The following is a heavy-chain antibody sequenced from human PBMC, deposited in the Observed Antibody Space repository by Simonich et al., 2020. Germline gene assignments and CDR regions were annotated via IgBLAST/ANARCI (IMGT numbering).Heavy chain of an antibody. Sequence: EVQLVESGGGLVKPGGSLRLSCAASGFTFSSYSMNWVRQAPGKGLDWVSAISSSSSYIYYEDSVKGRFTIARDNAKNQRYLQMNGLRAEDTAVYYCAGGVYCSSTSCSTYYYYGMDVWGQGTTVTVSS. CDR2: ISSSSSYI. CDR1: GFTFSSYS. CDR3: AGGVYCSSTSCSTYYYYGMDV. D-gene: IGHD2-2*01. J-gene: IGHJ6*02. V-gene: IGHV3-21*01.